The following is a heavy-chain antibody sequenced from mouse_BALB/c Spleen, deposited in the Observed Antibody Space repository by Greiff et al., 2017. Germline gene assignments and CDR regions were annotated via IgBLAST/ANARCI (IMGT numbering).Heavy chain of an antibody. D-gene: IGHD2-1*01. V-gene: IGHV14-3*02. CDR3: ARPSVYYGNYWFAY. CDR2: IDPANGNT. CDR1: GFNIKDTY. Sequence: VQLQQSGAELVKPGASVKLSCTASGFNIKDTYMHWVKQRPEQGLEWIGRIDPANGNTKYDPKFQGKATITADTSSNTAYLQLSSLTSEDTAVYYCARPSVYYGNYWFAYWGQGTLVTVSA. J-gene: IGHJ3*01.